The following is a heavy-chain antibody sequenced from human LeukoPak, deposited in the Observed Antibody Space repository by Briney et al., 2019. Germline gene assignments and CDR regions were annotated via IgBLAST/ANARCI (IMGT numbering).Heavy chain of an antibody. V-gene: IGHV4-31*03. CDR1: GGSISSGGYY. CDR2: IYYSGST. Sequence: SETLSLTCTVSGGSISSGGYYWSWIRQHPGTGLEWIGYIYYSGSTYYNPSLESRVTISVDTSKNQFSLKLSSVTAADTAVYYCAREVPDDILTGYYSLGYFDYWGQGTLVTVSS. J-gene: IGHJ4*02. D-gene: IGHD3-9*01. CDR3: AREVPDDILTGYYSLGYFDY.